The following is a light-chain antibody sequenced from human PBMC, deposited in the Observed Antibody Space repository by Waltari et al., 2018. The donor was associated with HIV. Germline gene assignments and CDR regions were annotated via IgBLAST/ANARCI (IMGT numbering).Light chain of an antibody. J-gene: IGKJ1*01. Sequence: ATRMTQSPSSLSASTGDKVTITCRASQDIGNYLAWYQQKPGKAPKLLIYGASTLQSGVPPRFSGSGSGTDFTLTINYLQSEDFATYFCQQCYNNPRTFGQGTKVEIK. V-gene: IGKV1-8*01. CDR3: QQCYNNPRT. CDR2: GAS. CDR1: QDIGNY.